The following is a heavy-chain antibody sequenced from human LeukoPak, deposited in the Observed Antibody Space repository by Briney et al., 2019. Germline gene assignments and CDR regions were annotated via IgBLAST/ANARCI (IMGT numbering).Heavy chain of an antibody. D-gene: IGHD3-22*01. CDR3: AKGYYDSAEGHFDH. Sequence: GGSLRLSCAASGFTFGSYAMSWVRQAPGKGLEWVSAISASGISTYYADSVKGRSTISRDKSENTLYLRMNSLRAEDTAVYYCAKGYYDSAEGHFDHWGQGTLVTVSS. V-gene: IGHV3-23*01. J-gene: IGHJ4*02. CDR2: ISASGIST. CDR1: GFTFGSYA.